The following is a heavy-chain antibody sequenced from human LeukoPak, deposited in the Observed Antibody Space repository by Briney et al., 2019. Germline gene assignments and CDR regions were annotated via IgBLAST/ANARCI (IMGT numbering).Heavy chain of an antibody. Sequence: GGSLRLSCAASRFTFGDFGMSWVRQAPGKGLEWVSSIKWNGGSTFYADSVKGRFTISRDNAKNSLYLQMNSLRAEDTALYYCARDLLPDDSGSYSDYWGQGTLVTVSS. V-gene: IGHV3-20*04. J-gene: IGHJ4*02. D-gene: IGHD1-26*01. CDR1: RFTFGDFG. CDR2: IKWNGGST. CDR3: ARDLLPDDSGSYSDY.